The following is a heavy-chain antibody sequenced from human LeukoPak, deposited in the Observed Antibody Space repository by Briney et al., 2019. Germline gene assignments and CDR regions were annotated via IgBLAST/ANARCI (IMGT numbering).Heavy chain of an antibody. V-gene: IGHV3-11*01. J-gene: IGHJ6*03. Sequence: PGGSLRLSCEASGFSFTDYYVXXXRQAPGKGXXXVXXXXXXGHSTYYGDSVAGRFTXXXDTAKNSLFLQMTSLRAEDTAVYYCARAGDSGDFPLGYFYYMDVWGKGTTVTVSS. CDR3: ARAGDSGDFPLGYFYYMDV. CDR2: XXXXGHST. D-gene: IGHD4-17*01. CDR1: GFSFTDYY.